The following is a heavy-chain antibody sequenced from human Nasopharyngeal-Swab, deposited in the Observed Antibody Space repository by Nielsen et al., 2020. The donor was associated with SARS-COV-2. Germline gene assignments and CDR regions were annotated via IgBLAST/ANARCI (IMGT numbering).Heavy chain of an antibody. V-gene: IGHV5-51*01. J-gene: IGHJ5*02. D-gene: IGHD2-2*01. CDR3: ARHWQYCSSTSCYRRGWFDP. CDR1: GYSFTSYW. Sequence: KVSCKGSGYSFTSYWIGWVRQMPGKGLEWMGIIYPGDSDTRYSPSFQGQVTISADKSISTAYLQWSSLKASDTAMYYCARHWQYCSSTSCYRRGWFDPWGQGTLVTASS. CDR2: IYPGDSDT.